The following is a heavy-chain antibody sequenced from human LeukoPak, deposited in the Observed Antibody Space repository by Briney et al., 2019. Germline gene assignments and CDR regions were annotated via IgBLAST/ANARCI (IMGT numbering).Heavy chain of an antibody. D-gene: IGHD4-17*01. CDR1: GYTFTGYY. J-gene: IGHJ4*02. V-gene: IGHV1-2*04. Sequence: ASVKVSCKASGYTFTGYYMHWVRQAPGQGLEWMGWINPNSGGTNYAQKFQGWVTMTRDTSISTAYMELSRLRSDDTAVYYCTRVRGVTTLGYWGQGTLVTVSS. CDR3: TRVRGVTTLGY. CDR2: INPNSGGT.